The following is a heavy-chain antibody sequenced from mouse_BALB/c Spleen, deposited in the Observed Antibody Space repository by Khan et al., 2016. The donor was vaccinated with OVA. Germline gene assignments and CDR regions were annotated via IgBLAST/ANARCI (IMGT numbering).Heavy chain of an antibody. CDR3: ARAGSGSLGY. J-gene: IGHJ3*01. Sequence: QVQLQQSGAELARPGASVKLSCKTSGYTFTDFYINWVKQRTGQGLEWIGDIYPGSANTYYNEKFKGKATLTVDKSSSTAYMQRSSLTSEDSAVYFCARAGSGSLGYWGQGTLVTGSA. CDR2: IYPGSANT. D-gene: IGHD4-1*01. V-gene: IGHV1-77*01. CDR1: GYTFTDFY.